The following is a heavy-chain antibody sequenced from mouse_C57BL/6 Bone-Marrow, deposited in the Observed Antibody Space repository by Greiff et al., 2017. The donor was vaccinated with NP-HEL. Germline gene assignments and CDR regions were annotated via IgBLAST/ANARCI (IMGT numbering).Heavy chain of an antibody. CDR2: IYPRSGNT. D-gene: IGHD4-1*02. CDR3: ATPTGTGFAY. CDR1: GYTFTSYG. Sequence: VQLVESGAELARPGASVKLSCKASGYTFTSYGISWVKQRTGQGLEWIGEIYPRSGNTYYNEKFKGKATLTADKSSSTAYMELRSLTSEEAAVYFCATPTGTGFAYWGQGTLVTVSA. V-gene: IGHV1-81*01. J-gene: IGHJ3*01.